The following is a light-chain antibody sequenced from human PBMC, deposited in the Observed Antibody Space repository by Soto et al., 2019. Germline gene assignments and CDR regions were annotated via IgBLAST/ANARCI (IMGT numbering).Light chain of an antibody. CDR1: SSDVGAYNH. CDR2: DVS. J-gene: IGLJ2*01. Sequence: QSALIQPPSVSGSPGQTITISCTGTSSDVGAYNHVYWYQQRPGTAPKLMIYDVSNRPSGVSNRFSGSKSGNTASLTISGPQAEDEADYHCSSYTSTGTVVFGGGTKLTVL. CDR3: SSYTSTGTVV. V-gene: IGLV2-14*01.